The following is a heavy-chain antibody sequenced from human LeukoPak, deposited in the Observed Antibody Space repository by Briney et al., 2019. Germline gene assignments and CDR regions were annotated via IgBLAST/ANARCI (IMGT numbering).Heavy chain of an antibody. CDR1: GFTVSTNF. CDR3: AKEPRVYSRGWGYDF. J-gene: IGHJ4*02. D-gene: IGHD6-19*01. Sequence: PGGSLRLSCAASGFTVSTNFMTWVRQAPGKGLEWVSVIYSGGDTYYADSVKGRFTISKDNSKNTLYLQMNSLRAEDTAVYYCAKEPRVYSRGWGYDFWGQGTLVTVSS. CDR2: IYSGGDT. V-gene: IGHV3-53*05.